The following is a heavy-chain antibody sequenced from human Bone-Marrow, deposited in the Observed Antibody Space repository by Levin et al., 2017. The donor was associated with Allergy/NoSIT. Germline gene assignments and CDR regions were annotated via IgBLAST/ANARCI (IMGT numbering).Heavy chain of an antibody. Sequence: GESLKISCAASGFTFSSYAMHWVRQAPGKGLEWVAVISYDGSNKYYADSVKGRFTISRDNSKNTLYLQMNSLRAEDTAVYYCASRGAAAGTQVDYWGQGTLVTVSS. CDR1: GFTFSSYA. D-gene: IGHD6-13*01. CDR2: ISYDGSNK. V-gene: IGHV3-30*04. CDR3: ASRGAAAGTQVDY. J-gene: IGHJ4*02.